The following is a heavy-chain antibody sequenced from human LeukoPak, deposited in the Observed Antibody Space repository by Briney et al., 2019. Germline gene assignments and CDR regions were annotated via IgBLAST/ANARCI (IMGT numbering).Heavy chain of an antibody. Sequence: GTSVKLSCKAPGTTFSSYAISWVRHAPGQGLEWMGRIIPIFGIANYAQKFQGRVTITADKSTSTAYMELSSLRSEDTAVYYCARGAGYYDSSGYTDAFDIWGQGTMVTVSS. CDR2: IIPIFGIA. CDR1: GTTFSSYA. V-gene: IGHV1-69*04. CDR3: ARGAGYYDSSGYTDAFDI. D-gene: IGHD3-22*01. J-gene: IGHJ3*02.